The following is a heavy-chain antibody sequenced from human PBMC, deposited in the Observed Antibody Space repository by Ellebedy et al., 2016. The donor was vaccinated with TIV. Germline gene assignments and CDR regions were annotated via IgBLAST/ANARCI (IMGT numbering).Heavy chain of an antibody. Sequence: PGGSLRLSCAASGFTFNDYYMSWVRQAPGRGLEWLSYMSSSGRTIYYADSVKGRFTISRDNAKNSLYLQMNSLRAEDTAVYYCARGRTPDFIVLMVYASSWYFDYWGQGTLVTVSS. CDR1: GFTFNDYY. V-gene: IGHV3-11*01. D-gene: IGHD2-8*01. CDR2: MSSSGRTI. CDR3: ARGRTPDFIVLMVYASSWYFDY. J-gene: IGHJ4*02.